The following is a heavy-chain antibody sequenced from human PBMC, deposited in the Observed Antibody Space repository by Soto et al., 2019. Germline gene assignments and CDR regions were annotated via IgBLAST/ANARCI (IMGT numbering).Heavy chain of an antibody. V-gene: IGHV2-5*02. D-gene: IGHD6-19*01. CDR1: GFSLSTSGVG. CDR3: TRSQAGYYYMDV. CDR2: IYWDDDK. Sequence: QITLKESGPTLVKPTQTLTLTCTFSGFSLSTSGVGVGWIRQPPGKALEWLALIYWDDDKRYSPSLKSRLTITKDTSKNHVVLTMTKMDPVDTATYYCTRSQAGYYYMDVWCKGTTFTVSS. J-gene: IGHJ6*03.